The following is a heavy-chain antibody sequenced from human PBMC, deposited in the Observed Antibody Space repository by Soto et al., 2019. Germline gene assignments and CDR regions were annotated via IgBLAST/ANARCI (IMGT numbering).Heavy chain of an antibody. J-gene: IGHJ4*02. CDR3: VQTTGWPGFDF. CDR1: GFAVSSKY. CDR2: IYGDGTT. V-gene: IGHV3-53*01. D-gene: IGHD6-19*01. Sequence: EVQLVESGGGLIQPGGSLRLSCAASGFAVSSKYMTWVRQAPGKGLEWVSVIYGDGTTYYADSVKGRFTISRDTSKNTLYLQMNILRAEDTAVYYCVQTTGWPGFDFWGQGTLVTVSS.